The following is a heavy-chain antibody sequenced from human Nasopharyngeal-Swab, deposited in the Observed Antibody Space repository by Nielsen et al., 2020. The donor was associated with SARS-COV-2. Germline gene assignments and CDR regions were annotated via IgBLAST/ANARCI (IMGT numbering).Heavy chain of an antibody. Sequence: SETLSLTCAVYGGSFSGYYWSWIRQPPGKGLEWIGEINDSGSTHYNPSLKSRVTISVDTSKNQFSLKQSSVTAANTAVHYCARGRGSSSWYLRFDYWGQGTLVTVSS. D-gene: IGHD6-13*01. J-gene: IGHJ4*02. CDR1: GGSFSGYY. CDR2: INDSGST. CDR3: ARGRGSSSWYLRFDY. V-gene: IGHV4-34*01.